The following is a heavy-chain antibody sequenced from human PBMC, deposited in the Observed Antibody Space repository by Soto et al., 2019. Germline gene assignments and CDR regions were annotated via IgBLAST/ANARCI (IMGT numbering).Heavy chain of an antibody. CDR3: ARSFGYYYGRDV. CDR2: INAGNGNT. Sequence: QVQLVQSGAEVKKPGASVKVSCKASGYTFTSYAMHWLRQAPGQRLEWMGWINAGNGNTKYSQKFQGRVTITLDTSASTGYMEMSSLRSEATAVYDCARSFGYYYGRDVWCQGTTVTVSS. D-gene: IGHD3-16*01. CDR1: GYTFTSYA. V-gene: IGHV1-3*01. J-gene: IGHJ6*02.